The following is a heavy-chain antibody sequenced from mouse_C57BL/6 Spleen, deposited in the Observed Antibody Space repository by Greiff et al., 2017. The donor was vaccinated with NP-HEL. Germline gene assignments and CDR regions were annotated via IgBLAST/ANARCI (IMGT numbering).Heavy chain of an antibody. CDR1: GYTFTSYW. CDR2: IHPNSGST. J-gene: IGHJ4*01. V-gene: IGHV1-64*01. CDR3: ARVKDYYAMDY. Sequence: QVQLQQSGAELVKPGASVKLSCKASGYTFTSYWMHWVKQRPGQGLEWIGMIHPNSGSTNYNEKFKSKATLTVDKSSSTAYMQLSSLTSEDSAVYYCARVKDYYAMDYWGQGTSVTVSS.